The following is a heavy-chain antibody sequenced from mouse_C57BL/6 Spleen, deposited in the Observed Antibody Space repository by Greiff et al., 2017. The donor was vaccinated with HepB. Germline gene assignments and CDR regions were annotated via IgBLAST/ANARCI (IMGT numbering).Heavy chain of an antibody. CDR1: GFTFSSYA. CDR3: ARPYDYEGYYFDY. J-gene: IGHJ2*01. D-gene: IGHD2-4*01. Sequence: EVQGVESGGGLVKPGGSLKLSCAASGFTFSSYAMSWVRQTPEKRLEWVATISDGGSYTYYPDNVKCRFTISRDNAKNNLYLQMSHLKSEDTAMYYCARPYDYEGYYFDYWGQGTTLTVSS. CDR2: ISDGGSYT. V-gene: IGHV5-4*01.